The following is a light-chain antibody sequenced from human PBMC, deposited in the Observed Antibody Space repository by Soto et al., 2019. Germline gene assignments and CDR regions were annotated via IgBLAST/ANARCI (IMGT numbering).Light chain of an antibody. CDR2: GAS. V-gene: IGKV3-20*01. CDR1: QRVSSSF. Sequence: EIVLTQSPGTLSLSPGERATLSCRASQRVSSSFLVWYQQKPGQAPRLLTYGASRRATGIPDRFSGSGSGTDCTLAISRLEPEDFAVYYCQHYGDSPLYTFGQGTKLEIK. J-gene: IGKJ2*01. CDR3: QHYGDSPLYT.